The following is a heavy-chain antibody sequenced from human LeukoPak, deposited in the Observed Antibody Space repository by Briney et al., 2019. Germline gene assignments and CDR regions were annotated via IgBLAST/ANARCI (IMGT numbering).Heavy chain of an antibody. CDR1: GFTVSSGY. CDR2: INSDTYSNTI. D-gene: IGHD3-16*02. CDR3: ARDRSYAFDY. V-gene: IGHV3-48*02. J-gene: IGHJ4*02. Sequence: GGSLRLSCAASGFTVSSGYMSWVRQAPGKGLEWISYINSDTYSNTIHYADTVKGRFTISRDNAKSSLYLQMNSLRDEDTAVYYCARDRSYAFDYWGQRTLVTVSS.